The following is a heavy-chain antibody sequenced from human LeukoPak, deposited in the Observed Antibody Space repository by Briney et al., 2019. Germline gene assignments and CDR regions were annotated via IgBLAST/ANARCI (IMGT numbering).Heavy chain of an antibody. Sequence: ASVKVSCKASGYTFTSYYMHWVRQAPGQGLEWMGIINPSGGSTSYAQKFQGRVTMTRDTSTSTVYMELSSLRSEDTAVYYCARDGDLRPGNYYDSSGYFNWFDPWGQGTLVTVSS. CDR1: GYTFTSYY. J-gene: IGHJ5*02. V-gene: IGHV1-46*01. D-gene: IGHD3-22*01. CDR2: INPSGGST. CDR3: ARDGDLRPGNYYDSSGYFNWFDP.